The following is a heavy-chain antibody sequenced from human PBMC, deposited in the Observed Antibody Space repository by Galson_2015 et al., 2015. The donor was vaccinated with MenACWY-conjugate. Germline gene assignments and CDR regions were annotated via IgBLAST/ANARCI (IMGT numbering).Heavy chain of an antibody. CDR3: TKVLWTAFSRYFDS. CDR2: IIASGATA. D-gene: IGHD3/OR15-3a*01. Sequence: SLRLSCAASGFSFSSYAMGWVRQAPGKGLEWVSAIIASGATAYYAGSVKGRFTISRDNSKNTLYLQMNSLGAEDTAVYYCTKVLWTAFSRYFDSWGQGTLVTVSS. V-gene: IGHV3-23*01. J-gene: IGHJ4*02. CDR1: GFSFSSYA.